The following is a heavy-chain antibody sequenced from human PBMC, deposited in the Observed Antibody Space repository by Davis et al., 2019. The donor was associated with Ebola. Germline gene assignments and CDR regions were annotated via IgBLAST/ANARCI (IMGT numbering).Heavy chain of an antibody. D-gene: IGHD3-22*01. J-gene: IGHJ4*02. CDR2: IRAYNGNT. Sequence: ASVKVSCKASGYTFTSYGISWVRQAPGQGLEWMGWIRAYNGNTNYAQQLQGRVTMTTDTSTSTAYMELRSLRSDDTAVYYCARGLTMIVVGDFDYWGQGTLVTVSS. V-gene: IGHV1-18*01. CDR3: ARGLTMIVVGDFDY. CDR1: GYTFTSYG.